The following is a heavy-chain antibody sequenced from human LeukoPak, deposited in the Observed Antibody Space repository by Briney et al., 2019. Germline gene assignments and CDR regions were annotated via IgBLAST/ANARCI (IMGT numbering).Heavy chain of an antibody. CDR2: INSDGYSI. CDR1: GLTFSSYW. D-gene: IGHD6-19*01. Sequence: PGGSLRLSCAASGLTFSSYWMHWVRQAPGKGLVWIARINSDGYSISYADSVKGRFTISRDNTKNTLYLQMNSLRAEDTAVYYCARAVAVAGTDYWGQGILVTVSS. CDR3: ARAVAVAGTDY. J-gene: IGHJ4*02. V-gene: IGHV3-74*01.